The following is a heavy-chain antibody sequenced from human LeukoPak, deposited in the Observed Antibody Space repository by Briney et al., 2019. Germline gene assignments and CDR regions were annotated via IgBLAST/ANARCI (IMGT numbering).Heavy chain of an antibody. J-gene: IGHJ4*02. Sequence: SETLSLTCTVSGGSINSRPYSWGWIRQPPGKGLEWLGSFYYSGSTNYKPSLKSRVTISVDTSKNQFSLKLSSATAADTAVYYCARGTSSGWGPRFDYWGQGTLVTVSS. D-gene: IGHD6-19*01. V-gene: IGHV4-39*07. CDR2: FYYSGST. CDR3: ARGTSSGWGPRFDY. CDR1: GGSINSRPYS.